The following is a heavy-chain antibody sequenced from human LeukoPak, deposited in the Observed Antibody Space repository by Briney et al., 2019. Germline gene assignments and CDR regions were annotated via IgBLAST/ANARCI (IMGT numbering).Heavy chain of an antibody. CDR2: INHSGST. D-gene: IGHD3-10*01. V-gene: IGHV4-34*01. CDR3: ARGFHYYGSGSYHFDY. J-gene: IGHJ4*02. Sequence: SETLSLTCAVYGGSFSGYYWSWIRQPPGKGLEWIGEINHSGSTNYNPSLKSRVTISVDTSKNQFSLKLCSVTAADTAVYYCARGFHYYGSGSYHFDYWGQGTLVTVSS. CDR1: GGSFSGYY.